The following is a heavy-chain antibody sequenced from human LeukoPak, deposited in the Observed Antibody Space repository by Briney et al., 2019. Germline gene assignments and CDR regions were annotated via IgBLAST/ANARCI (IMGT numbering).Heavy chain of an antibody. CDR2: IYYSGST. CDR3: ARETGEAPYYYYYGMDV. V-gene: IGHV4-39*07. Sequence: PSETLSLTCTVSGGSISSSSYYWGWIRQPPGKGLEWIGSIYYSGSTYYNPSLKSRVTISVDTSKNQFSLKLSSVTAADTAVYYCARETGEAPYYYYYGMDVWGQGTTVTVSS. CDR1: GGSISSSSYY. J-gene: IGHJ6*02. D-gene: IGHD7-27*01.